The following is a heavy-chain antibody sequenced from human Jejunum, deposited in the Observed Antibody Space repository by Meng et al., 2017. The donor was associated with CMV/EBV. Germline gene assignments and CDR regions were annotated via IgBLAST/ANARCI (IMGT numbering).Heavy chain of an antibody. D-gene: IGHD6-6*01. Sequence: NWVRQAPGKGLEWVSSISSSSSYISYADSVKGRFTISRDNAKNSLYLQMNSLRAEDTAVYYCARVEAIAASNGGGYYYYYGMDVWGQGTTVTVSS. CDR3: ARVEAIAASNGGGYYYYYGMDV. J-gene: IGHJ6*02. CDR2: ISSSSSYI. V-gene: IGHV3-21*01.